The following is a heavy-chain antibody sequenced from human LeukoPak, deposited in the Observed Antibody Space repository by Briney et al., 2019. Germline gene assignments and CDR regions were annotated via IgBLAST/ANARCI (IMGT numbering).Heavy chain of an antibody. V-gene: IGHV4-34*01. Sequence: PSETLSLTCAVYGGSFSGYYWSWIRQPPGKGLEWIGEINHSGSTNYNPSLKSRVTISVDTSKNQFSLKLSSVTAADTAVYYCARPGYLRRWLSRRRDAFDSWGQGTMVTVSS. CDR2: INHSGST. CDR1: GGSFSGYY. D-gene: IGHD6-19*01. CDR3: ARPGYLRRWLSRRRDAFDS. J-gene: IGHJ3*02.